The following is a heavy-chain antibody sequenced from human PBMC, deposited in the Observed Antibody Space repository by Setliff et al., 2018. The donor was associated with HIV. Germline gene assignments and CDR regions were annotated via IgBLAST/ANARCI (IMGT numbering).Heavy chain of an antibody. D-gene: IGHD4-4*01. CDR3: ARDLTSNSNCFDP. CDR2: IYYTGKT. V-gene: IGHV4-31*02. J-gene: IGHJ5*02. Sequence: ASETLSPTCSVSGGSLISGGYYWTWICQRPGKGMEWIGYIYYTGKTYSNPSLSSRLPMSVDTSKNQFTLKLRSVTAADTAVYYCARDLTSNSNCFDPWGQGVLVTVSS. CDR1: GGSLISGGYY.